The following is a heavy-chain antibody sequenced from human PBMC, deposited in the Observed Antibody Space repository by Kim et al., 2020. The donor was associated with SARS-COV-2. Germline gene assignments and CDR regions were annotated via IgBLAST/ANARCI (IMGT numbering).Heavy chain of an antibody. J-gene: IGHJ4*02. CDR3: ARGLRLGELSSSHYFDY. D-gene: IGHD3-16*02. CDR1: GGSFSGYY. V-gene: IGHV4-34*01. Sequence: SETLSLTCAVYGGSFSGYYWSWIRQPPGKGLEWIGEINHSGSTNYNPSLKSRVTISVDTSKNQFSLKLSSVTAADTAVYYCARGLRLGELSSSHYFDYWGQGTLVTVSS. CDR2: INHSGST.